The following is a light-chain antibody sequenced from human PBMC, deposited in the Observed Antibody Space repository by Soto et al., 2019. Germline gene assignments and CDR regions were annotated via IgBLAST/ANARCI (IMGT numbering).Light chain of an antibody. V-gene: IGKV1-5*03. J-gene: IGKJ1*01. CDR3: QQYNSYPGT. Sequence: DIQMTQSPSTLSASVRDRVTITCRASQSINGWLAWYQQKPGTAPKLLIYKASSLQIGVPSRFSGSGSGTEFTLTISSLQPDDFATYYCQQYNSYPGTFGQGTKVEIK. CDR1: QSINGW. CDR2: KAS.